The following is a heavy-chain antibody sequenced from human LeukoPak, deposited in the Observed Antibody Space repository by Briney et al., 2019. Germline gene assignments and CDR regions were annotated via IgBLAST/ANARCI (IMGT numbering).Heavy chain of an antibody. CDR3: AMGPYYYDSSGYYY. V-gene: IGHV3-74*01. Sequence: GGSLRLSCAASGFTFTNAWMNWVRQAPGKGLVWVSRTNSDGSSTSYADSVKGRFTISRDNAKNTLYLQMNSLRAEDTAVYYCAMGPYYYDSSGYYYWGQGTLVTVSS. J-gene: IGHJ4*02. CDR1: GFTFTNAW. CDR2: TNSDGSST. D-gene: IGHD3-22*01.